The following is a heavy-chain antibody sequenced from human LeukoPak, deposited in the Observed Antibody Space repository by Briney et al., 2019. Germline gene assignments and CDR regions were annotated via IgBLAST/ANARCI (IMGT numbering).Heavy chain of an antibody. CDR1: GGSFSGYY. D-gene: IGHD4-11*01. CDR3: ARGHLSDYSNYYNRFDP. Sequence: SETLSLTCAVYGGSFSGYYWSWIRQPPGKGLEWIGEINHSGSTNYNPSLKSRVTISVDTSKNQFSLKLSSVTAADTAVYYCARGHLSDYSNYYNRFDPWGQGTLVTVSS. V-gene: IGHV4-34*01. CDR2: INHSGST. J-gene: IGHJ5*02.